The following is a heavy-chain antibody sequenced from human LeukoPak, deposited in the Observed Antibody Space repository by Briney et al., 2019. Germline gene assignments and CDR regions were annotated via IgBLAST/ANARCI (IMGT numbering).Heavy chain of an antibody. V-gene: IGHV4-34*01. CDR3: ARGLIRSPDH. CDR1: GGSISSGGYS. Sequence: PSETLSLTCAVSGGSISSGGYSWSWIRQPPGKGLEWIGEINHSGGINYNPSLKSRVTISVDTSRNQFSLNLNSVTAADTAVYYCARGLIRSPDHWGQGTLVTVPS. CDR2: INHSGGI. J-gene: IGHJ4*02.